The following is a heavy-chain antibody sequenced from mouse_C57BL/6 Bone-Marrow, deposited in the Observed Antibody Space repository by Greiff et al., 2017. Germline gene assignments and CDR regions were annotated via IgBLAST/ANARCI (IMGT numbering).Heavy chain of an antibody. Sequence: VQLQQSGAELARPGASVKMSCKASGYTFTSYTMHWVKQRPGQGLEWIGYINPSSGYTKYNQKFKNKATLTADKSSSTAYMQLSSLTSEYSAVYYCARSETAQALDYWGQGTTLTVSS. V-gene: IGHV1-4*01. J-gene: IGHJ2*01. D-gene: IGHD3-2*02. CDR1: GYTFTSYT. CDR2: INPSSGYT. CDR3: ARSETAQALDY.